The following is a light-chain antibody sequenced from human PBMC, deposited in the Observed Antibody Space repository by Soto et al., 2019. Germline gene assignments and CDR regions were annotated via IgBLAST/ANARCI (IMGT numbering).Light chain of an antibody. Sequence: QSVLTQPASVSGSPGQSITISCSGTNSDVGGYNYVSWYQQHPGKAPKLMIYEVRNRPSGVSDRFSGSKSGNTASLTISGLQAEDEADYYCSSYTDFSPWVFGGGTKLTVL. CDR3: SSYTDFSPWV. CDR1: NSDVGGYNY. J-gene: IGLJ3*02. V-gene: IGLV2-14*01. CDR2: EVR.